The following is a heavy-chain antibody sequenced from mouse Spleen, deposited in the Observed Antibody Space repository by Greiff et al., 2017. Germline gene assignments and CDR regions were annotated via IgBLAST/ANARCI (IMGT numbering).Heavy chain of an antibody. CDR3: ARGVPNWDGAWFAY. CDR1: GFTFSDYG. J-gene: IGHJ3*01. Sequence: EVKLVESGGGLVKPGGSLKLSCAASGFTFSDYGMHWVRQAPEKGLEWVAYISSGSSTIYYADTVKGRFTISRDNAKNTLFLQMTSLRSEDTAMYYCARGVPNWDGAWFAYGGQGTLVTVSA. D-gene: IGHD4-1*02. V-gene: IGHV5-17*01. CDR2: ISSGSSTI.